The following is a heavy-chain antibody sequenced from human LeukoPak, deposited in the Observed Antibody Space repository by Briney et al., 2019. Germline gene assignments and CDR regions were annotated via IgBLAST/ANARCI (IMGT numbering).Heavy chain of an antibody. D-gene: IGHD6-13*01. CDR1: GFTFSSYA. Sequence: GGSLRLSCAASGFTFSSYAMSWVRQAPGKGLEWVSAISGSGGSTYYADSVKGRFTISRDNSKNTLYLQMNSLRAEDTAVYYCAKDPQASSSIPYYFDYWGQGTLATVSS. CDR2: ISGSGGST. V-gene: IGHV3-23*01. J-gene: IGHJ4*02. CDR3: AKDPQASSSIPYYFDY.